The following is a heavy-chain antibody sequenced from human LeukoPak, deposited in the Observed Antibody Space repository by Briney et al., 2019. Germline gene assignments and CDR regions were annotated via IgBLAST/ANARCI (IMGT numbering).Heavy chain of an antibody. CDR2: INTDGSTT. V-gene: IGHV3-74*01. Sequence: PGGSLRLSCVASGFSFSDYWMHWVRHVPGKGLVWVSRINTDGSTTDYADSVKGRFTISRDNAKNTLYLQMNSLRAEDTAAYYCARGMTYYFGSGKLDYWGQGALVTVSS. CDR3: ARGMTYYFGSGKLDY. CDR1: GFSFSDYW. D-gene: IGHD3-10*01. J-gene: IGHJ4*02.